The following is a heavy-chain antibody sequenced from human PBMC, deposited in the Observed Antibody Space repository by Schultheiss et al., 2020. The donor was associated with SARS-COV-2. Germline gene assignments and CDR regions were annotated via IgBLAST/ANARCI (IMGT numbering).Heavy chain of an antibody. Sequence: ASVKVSCKASGGTFSSYAISWVRQAPGQGLEWMGRINPNSGGTNYAQKFQGRVTMTRDTSISTAYMELSRLRSDDTAVYYCARLYSSTTDYWGQGTLVTVSS. CDR1: GGTFSSYA. CDR2: INPNSGGT. J-gene: IGHJ4*02. D-gene: IGHD6-13*01. V-gene: IGHV1-2*06. CDR3: ARLYSSTTDY.